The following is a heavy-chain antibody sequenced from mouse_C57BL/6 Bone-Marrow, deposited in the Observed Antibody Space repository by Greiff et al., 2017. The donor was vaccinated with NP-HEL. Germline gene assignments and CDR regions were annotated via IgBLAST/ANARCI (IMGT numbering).Heavy chain of an antibody. J-gene: IGHJ4*01. V-gene: IGHV1-64*01. CDR3: ARFGITTVVAKYYAMDY. Sequence: QVQLQQPGAELVKPGASVKMSCKASGYTFTSYWITWVKQRPGQGLEWIGMIHPNSGSTNYNEKFKSKATLTVDKSSSTAYMQLSSLTSEDSAVYYCARFGITTVVAKYYAMDYWGQGTSVTVSS. D-gene: IGHD1-1*01. CDR2: IHPNSGST. CDR1: GYTFTSYW.